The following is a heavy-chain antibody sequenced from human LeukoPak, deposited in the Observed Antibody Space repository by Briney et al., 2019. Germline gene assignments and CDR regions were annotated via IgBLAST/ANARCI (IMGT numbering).Heavy chain of an antibody. CDR3: ATSGWYQTGVY. J-gene: IGHJ4*02. CDR1: GGSISSTNYY. D-gene: IGHD6-13*01. CDR2: IYYSGST. Sequence: SETLSLTCTVSGGSISSTNYYWGWIRQPPGKGLEWIGSIYYSGSTYYNPSLKSRVTIPVDTSKNQFSLKVTSLTAADTAVYYCATSGWYQTGVYWGQGTLVTVSS. V-gene: IGHV4-39*07.